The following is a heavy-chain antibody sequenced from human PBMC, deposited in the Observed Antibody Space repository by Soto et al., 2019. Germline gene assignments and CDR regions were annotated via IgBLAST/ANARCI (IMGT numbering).Heavy chain of an antibody. V-gene: IGHV4-30-4*01. CDR1: GGSISSGDYY. J-gene: IGHJ4*02. CDR3: ARAGPEMAFDH. CDR2: IYYTGST. Sequence: QVPLQESGPGLVKPSQTLSLMCTVSGGSISSGDYYWSWIRQPPGKGLEWIGYIYYTGSTYYNPPRKSRVNISADTSNTHFLLKLSSVTDADTAVYYCARAGPEMAFDHWGQGTLVTVSS.